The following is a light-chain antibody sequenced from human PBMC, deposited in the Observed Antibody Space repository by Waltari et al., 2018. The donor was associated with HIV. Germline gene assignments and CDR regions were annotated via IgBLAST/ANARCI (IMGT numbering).Light chain of an antibody. Sequence: DIQMTQSPSTLSASVGDRVTITCRASQSISSWLAWYKQKPGKAPKLLIYKASSFESGVPSRCSGSGSGTEFTVTISRLQPDEYSTYYCQQYNSYSRTVGQGTKVEIK. CDR3: QQYNSYSRT. CDR2: KAS. J-gene: IGKJ1*01. CDR1: QSISSW. V-gene: IGKV1-5*03.